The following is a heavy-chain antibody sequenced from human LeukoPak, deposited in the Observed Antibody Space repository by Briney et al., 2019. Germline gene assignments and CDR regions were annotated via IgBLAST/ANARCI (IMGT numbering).Heavy chain of an antibody. V-gene: IGHV6-1*01. CDR1: GDSVSSNSAT. CDR2: TYYASKWYN. Sequence: SQTLSLTCAISGDSVSSNSATWNWSRQSPSRGLEWLGRTYYASKWYNDYAVSVKSRIAINPDTSKNQFSLQLNSVTPEDTAVYYCARKIVGADYMDVWGKGTTVTVSS. J-gene: IGHJ6*03. CDR3: ARKIVGADYMDV. D-gene: IGHD1-26*01.